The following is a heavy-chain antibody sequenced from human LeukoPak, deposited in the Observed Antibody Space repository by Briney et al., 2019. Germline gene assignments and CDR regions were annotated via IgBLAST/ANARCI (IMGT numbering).Heavy chain of an antibody. CDR3: ARDPYAFDY. CDR2: IGGSGVRT. J-gene: IGHJ4*02. D-gene: IGHD4-17*01. Sequence: PGGSLRLSCSASGFTFTTYGMNWVRQAPGKGLEWVSGIGGSGVRTYYADSVKGRFTISRDNSRNTVYLQMNSLRAEDTAVYYCARDPYAFDYWGQGTLVTVSS. CDR1: GFTFTTYG. V-gene: IGHV3-23*01.